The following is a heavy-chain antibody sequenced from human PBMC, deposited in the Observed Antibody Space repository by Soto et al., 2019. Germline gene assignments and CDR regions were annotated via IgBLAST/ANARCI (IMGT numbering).Heavy chain of an antibody. Sequence: QVQLQESGPGLVKPSQTLSLTCTVSGGSISSGGYYWSWIRQHPGKGLEWIGYIYYSGSTYYNPSLKGGVTISVDTSENQFSLKLSSVSAADTGVYYCARGRTSSPTPGDYWGQGTLVTVSS. CDR1: GGSISSGGYY. CDR3: ARGRTSSPTPGDY. D-gene: IGHD2-2*01. CDR2: IYYSGST. V-gene: IGHV4-31*03. J-gene: IGHJ4*02.